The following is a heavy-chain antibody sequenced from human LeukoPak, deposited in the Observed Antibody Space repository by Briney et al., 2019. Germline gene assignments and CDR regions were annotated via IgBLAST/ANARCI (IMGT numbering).Heavy chain of an antibody. D-gene: IGHD5-12*01. J-gene: IGHJ4*02. CDR1: GGSISSSSYY. CDR2: IYYSGST. Sequence: SETLSLTCTVSGGSISSSSYYWGWIRQPPGKGLEWIGSIYYSGSTYYNPSLKSRVTISVDTSKNQFSLKLSSVTAADTAVYYCARRRSVATIYVIDYWGQGTLVTVSS. V-gene: IGHV4-39*07. CDR3: ARRRSVATIYVIDY.